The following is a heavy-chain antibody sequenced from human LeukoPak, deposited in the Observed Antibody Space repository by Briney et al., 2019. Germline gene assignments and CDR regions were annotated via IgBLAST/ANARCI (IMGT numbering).Heavy chain of an antibody. CDR3: ARDRYSSGK. CDR2: IYYSGST. CDR1: GGSISNYY. Sequence: SETLSLTCTVSGGSISNYYWSWIRQPPGKGLEGIGYIYYSGSTNYNPSLKSRVTISVDTSKNQFSLKLSSVTAADTAVYYCARDRYSSGKWGQGTLVTVSS. V-gene: IGHV4-59*01. J-gene: IGHJ4*02. D-gene: IGHD6-19*01.